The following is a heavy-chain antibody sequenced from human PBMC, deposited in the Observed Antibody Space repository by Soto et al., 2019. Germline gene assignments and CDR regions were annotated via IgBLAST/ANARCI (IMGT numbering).Heavy chain of an antibody. CDR3: AKDFGHYDILSGYPTFGY. J-gene: IGHJ4*02. D-gene: IGHD3-9*01. V-gene: IGHV3-23*01. CDR1: GFTFSSFA. Sequence: HPGGSLRLSCAASGFTFSSFAMSWVRQAPGEGLEWVSAVSRSGDNTYYADSVKGRFAISRDNSKNSLYLQMNSLRAEDTAVYYCAKDFGHYDILSGYPTFGYWGQGTLVTVSS. CDR2: VSRSGDNT.